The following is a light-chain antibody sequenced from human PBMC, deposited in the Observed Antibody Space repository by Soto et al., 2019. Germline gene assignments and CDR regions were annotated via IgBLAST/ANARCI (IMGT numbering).Light chain of an antibody. V-gene: IGKV3-15*01. J-gene: IGKJ1*01. CDR1: QSISSN. CDR2: GAS. CDR3: QQYNSWPPWT. Sequence: EIVMTQSPATLSVSPGERATLSCRARQSISSNFAWYQHKPGQAPRLLIYGASTRATGIPARFSGSGSGTEFTLTISSLQSEDFAVYYCQQYNSWPPWTFGQGTKVQIK.